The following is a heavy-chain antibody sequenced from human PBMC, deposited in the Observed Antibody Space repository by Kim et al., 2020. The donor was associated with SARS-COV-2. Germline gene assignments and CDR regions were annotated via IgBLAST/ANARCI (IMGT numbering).Heavy chain of an antibody. Sequence: GESLKISCKGSGYSFTSYWISWVRQMPGKGLEWMGRIDPSDSYTNYSPSFQGHVTISADKSISTAYLQWSSLKASDTAMYYCARLKVSRVVAAAGTHYYGMDVWGQGTTVTVSS. CDR1: GYSFTSYW. J-gene: IGHJ6*02. CDR3: ARLKVSRVVAAAGTHYYGMDV. V-gene: IGHV5-10-1*01. D-gene: IGHD6-13*01. CDR2: IDPSDSYT.